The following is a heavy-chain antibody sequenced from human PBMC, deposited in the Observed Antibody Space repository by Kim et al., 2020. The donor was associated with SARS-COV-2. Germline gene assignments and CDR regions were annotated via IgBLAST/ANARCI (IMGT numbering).Heavy chain of an antibody. Sequence: GGSLRLSCAASGFTFSSYAMSWVRQAPGKGLEWVSAISGSGGSTYYADSVKGRFTISRDNSKNTLYLQMNSLRAEDMAVYYCAGRITMVRELGYWGQGTLVTVSS. V-gene: IGHV3-23*01. CDR2: ISGSGGST. CDR1: GFTFSSYA. D-gene: IGHD3-10*01. CDR3: AGRITMVRELGY. J-gene: IGHJ4*02.